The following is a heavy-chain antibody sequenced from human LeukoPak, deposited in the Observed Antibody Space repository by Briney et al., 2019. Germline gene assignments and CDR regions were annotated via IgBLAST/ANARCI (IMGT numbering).Heavy chain of an antibody. CDR1: GGSFSGYY. Sequence: PSGTLSLTCAVYGGSFSGYYWSWIRQPPGKGLEWIGEINHSGSTNYNPSLKSRVTISVDTSKNQFSLKLSSVTAADTAVYYCAKSFRLNYDSSGYYPTWGQGTLVTVSS. D-gene: IGHD3-22*01. CDR2: INHSGST. CDR3: AKSFRLNYDSSGYYPT. V-gene: IGHV4-34*01. J-gene: IGHJ4*02.